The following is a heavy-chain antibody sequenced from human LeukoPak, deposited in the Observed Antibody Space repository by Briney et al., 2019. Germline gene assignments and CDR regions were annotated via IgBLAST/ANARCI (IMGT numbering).Heavy chain of an antibody. J-gene: IGHJ6*03. CDR2: IYYSGST. Sequence: PSETLSLTCTVSGGSISPYYWSWIRQPPGKGLEWIGYIYYSGSTNYNPSLKSRVTISLDTSKNQFSLKLSSVTAADTAVYYCARGVHYCSSTTCYPSYMDVWGKGTTVTVSS. CDR1: GGSISPYY. CDR3: ARGVHYCSSTTCYPSYMDV. V-gene: IGHV4-59*01. D-gene: IGHD2-2*01.